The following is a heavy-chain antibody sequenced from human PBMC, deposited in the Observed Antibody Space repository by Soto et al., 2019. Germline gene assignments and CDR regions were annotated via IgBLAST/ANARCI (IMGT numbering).Heavy chain of an antibody. V-gene: IGHV3-23*01. CDR2: FSATSENT. CDR1: GFFFSSYT. J-gene: IGHJ4*02. CDR3: AKASAQQWVILPVGS. Sequence: EVQLLESGGGLVQPEGSLRRSCVDSGFFFSSYTMTWVRQAPGKGLEWVSSFSATSENTYYADSVRGRFTISRDNSKNTLFLHRNSLTAEDMDIYYCAKASAQQWVILPVGSWGQGILVMVSS. D-gene: IGHD6-19*01.